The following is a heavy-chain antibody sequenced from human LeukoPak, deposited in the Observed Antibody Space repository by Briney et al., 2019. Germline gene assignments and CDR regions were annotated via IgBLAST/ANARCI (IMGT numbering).Heavy chain of an antibody. V-gene: IGHV1-69*06. J-gene: IGHJ6*04. CDR1: GGTFSSYA. CDR3: ARATYYDILTGYLYYYYGMDV. D-gene: IGHD3-9*01. CDR2: IIPIFGTA. Sequence: SVKVSCKASGGTFSSYAISWVRQAPGQGLEWMGGIIPIFGTANYAQKFQGRVTITADKSTSTAYMELSSLRSEDTAVYYRARATYYDILTGYLYYYYGMDVWGKGTTVTVSS.